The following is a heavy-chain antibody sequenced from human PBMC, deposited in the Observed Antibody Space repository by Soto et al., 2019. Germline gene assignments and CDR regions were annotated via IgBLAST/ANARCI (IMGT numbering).Heavy chain of an antibody. CDR3: ARKVPGSTSRPDYWYFDL. D-gene: IGHD3-10*01. Sequence: EVLLLESGGGLVQPGGSLRLSCAGSGFTFINYVMNWVRQAPGKGLEWVSTISGGGDAPFFADSVRGRFTISRDNSKNTVTLQMNNLGVDDTAVYFCARKVPGSTSRPDYWYFDLWGRGTLVTVSS. J-gene: IGHJ2*01. V-gene: IGHV3-23*01. CDR2: ISGGGDAP. CDR1: GFTFINYV.